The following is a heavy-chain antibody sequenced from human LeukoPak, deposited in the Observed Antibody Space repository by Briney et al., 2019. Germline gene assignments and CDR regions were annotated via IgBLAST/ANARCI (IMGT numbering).Heavy chain of an antibody. CDR2: SYSGGGT. D-gene: IGHD7-27*01. CDR3: ARDLGLMDV. CDR1: GFIASSNH. J-gene: IGHJ6*04. V-gene: IGHV3-53*05. Sequence: GGSLRLSCAASGFIASSNHKSWVRQAPGKGLEWVSVSYSGGGTFYAGSVKGRFTMSRDHSKSTVYLQMNRLRPEDTAVYYCARDLGLMDVWGKGTTVTVSS.